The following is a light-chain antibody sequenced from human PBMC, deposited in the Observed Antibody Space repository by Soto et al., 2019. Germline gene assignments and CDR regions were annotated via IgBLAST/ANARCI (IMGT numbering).Light chain of an antibody. CDR2: DAS. J-gene: IGKJ5*01. CDR3: QQYRMSPNT. CDR1: QSVRSS. V-gene: IGKV3-11*01. Sequence: EIVLTQSPATLTLSPGDRATLSCRASQSVRSSLAWYQQKPGQAPRLLIYDASKRATGIPARFSGSASGTDFTLTISSLEPGDFAVYYCQQYRMSPNTFGQGTRLEIK.